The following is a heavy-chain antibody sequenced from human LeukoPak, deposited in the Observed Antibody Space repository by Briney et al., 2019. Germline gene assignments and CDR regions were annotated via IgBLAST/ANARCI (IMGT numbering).Heavy chain of an antibody. CDR3: ARALNPLPGTYYFDY. CDR1: GDSMGTYY. D-gene: IGHD2-15*01. V-gene: IGHV4-4*07. CDR2: IYISGST. J-gene: IGHJ4*02. Sequence: SETLSLTCTVTGDSMGTYYWSFIRQPAGKGLEWIGRIYISGSTNYNSSLQSRVTMSVDTSKNRFSLKLSSVTAADTAVYYCARALNPLPGTYYFDYRGQGTLVTVSS.